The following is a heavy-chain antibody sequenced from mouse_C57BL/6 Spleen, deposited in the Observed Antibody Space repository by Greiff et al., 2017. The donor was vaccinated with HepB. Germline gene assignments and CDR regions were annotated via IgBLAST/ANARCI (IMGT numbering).Heavy chain of an antibody. J-gene: IGHJ3*01. V-gene: IGHV5-4*01. Sequence: EVQLVESGGGLVKPGGSLKLSCAASGFTFSSYAMSWVRQTPEKRLEWVATISDGGSYTYYPDNVKGRFTISRDNAKNNLYLQMSHLKSEDTAMYYCARDKTKDYGSSPFAYWGQGTLVTVSA. D-gene: IGHD1-1*01. CDR3: ARDKTKDYGSSPFAY. CDR2: ISDGGSYT. CDR1: GFTFSSYA.